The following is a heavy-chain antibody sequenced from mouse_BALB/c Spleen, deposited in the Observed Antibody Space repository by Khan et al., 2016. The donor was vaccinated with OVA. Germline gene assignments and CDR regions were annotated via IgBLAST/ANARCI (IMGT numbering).Heavy chain of an antibody. Sequence: VQLQQSGAELARPGASVKMSCKASGYTFTSYTIHWIKQRPGQGLEWIGYINPSNGYSNYNQNFKDKATLTADKSSTTAYMQLSSLTSDDSAVYNCVIDGAYYRNDGWFAYWGQGTLVTVSA. J-gene: IGHJ3*01. V-gene: IGHV1-4*01. CDR2: INPSNGYS. CDR1: GYTFTSYT. D-gene: IGHD2-14*01. CDR3: VIDGAYYRNDGWFAY.